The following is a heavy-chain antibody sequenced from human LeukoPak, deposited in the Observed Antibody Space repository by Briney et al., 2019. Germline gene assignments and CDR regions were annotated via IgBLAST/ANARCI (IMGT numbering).Heavy chain of an antibody. D-gene: IGHD3-10*01. CDR2: ISSSGSTI. CDR1: GFTFSSYE. Sequence: GGSLRLSCAASGFTFSSYEMNWVRQAPGKGLEWVSYISSSGSTIYYADSVKGRFTISRDNAKNSLYLQMNSLRAEDTAVYYCAREGTVRGPYYYYYMDVWGKGTTVTISS. CDR3: AREGTVRGPYYYYYMDV. J-gene: IGHJ6*03. V-gene: IGHV3-48*03.